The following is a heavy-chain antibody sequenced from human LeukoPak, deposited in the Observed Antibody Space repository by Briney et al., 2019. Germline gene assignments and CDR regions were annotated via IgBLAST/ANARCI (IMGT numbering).Heavy chain of an antibody. CDR1: GDSISTYY. CDR2: IYYSGST. V-gene: IGHV4-59*01. Sequence: NSSETLSLSCTVSGDSISTYYWTWIRLPPGKGLEWIGYIYYSGSTNYNPSLKSRVTISVDTSKNQFFLKLTPVTAADTAVYYCARKVNLGGWFDPWGQGTLVTVSS. D-gene: IGHD1-14*01. J-gene: IGHJ5*02. CDR3: ARKVNLGGWFDP.